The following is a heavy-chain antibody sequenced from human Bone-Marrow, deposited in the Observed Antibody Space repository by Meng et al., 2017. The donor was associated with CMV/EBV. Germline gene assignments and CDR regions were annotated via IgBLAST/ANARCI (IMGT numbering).Heavy chain of an antibody. V-gene: IGHV3-20*04. Sequence: GGSLRLSCAASGFTFDDYGMSWVRQAPGKGLEWVSGINWNGGSTGYADSVKGRFTISRDNAKNSLYLQMNSLRAEDTALYYCARVWGSYGNLPHIPFAYWGQGTLVTVAS. CDR3: ARVWGSYGNLPHIPFAY. CDR1: GFTFDDYG. CDR2: INWNGGST. D-gene: IGHD1-26*01. J-gene: IGHJ4*02.